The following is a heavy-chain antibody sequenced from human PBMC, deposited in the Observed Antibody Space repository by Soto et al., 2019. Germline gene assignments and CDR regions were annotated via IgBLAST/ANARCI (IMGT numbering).Heavy chain of an antibody. CDR1: GFNIFNVRSFA. Sequence: EVQLLESGGGLVQPGGSLRLSCAASGFNIFNVRSFAMNWDRQAPVKGVEWVSAISGGGGSTYYADPVKGRFTIARDNSRDTLYLQRNGLRADDTATYYCARSTTTIFATAVLDYWGQGALVTVSS. D-gene: IGHD3-3*01. V-gene: IGHV3-23*01. CDR2: ISGGGGST. CDR3: ARSTTTIFATAVLDY. J-gene: IGHJ4*02.